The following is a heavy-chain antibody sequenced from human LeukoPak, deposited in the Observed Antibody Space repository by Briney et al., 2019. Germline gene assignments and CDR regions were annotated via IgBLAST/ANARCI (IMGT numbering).Heavy chain of an antibody. V-gene: IGHV3-30-3*01. CDR1: GFTFSSYA. CDR2: ISYDGSNK. J-gene: IGHJ4*02. Sequence: GGSLRLSCAASGFTFSSYAMHWVRQAPGKGLAGVAVISYDGSNKYYADSVKGRFTISRDNSKNTLYLQMNSLRAEDTAVYYCARDRYCSGGSCYSLFDYWGQGTLVTVSS. CDR3: ARDRYCSGGSCYSLFDY. D-gene: IGHD2-15*01.